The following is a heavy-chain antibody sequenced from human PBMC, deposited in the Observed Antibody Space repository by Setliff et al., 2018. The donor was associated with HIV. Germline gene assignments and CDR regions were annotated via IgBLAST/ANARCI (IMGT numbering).Heavy chain of an antibody. CDR3: ARLVTVVTLNYMDV. Sequence: SETLSLTCAVYGGSFGDNYWNWIRQPPGKGLEWIGEINQDGNINYNPSLKSRVTISVDTSKNQFSLKLSSVTAADTAVYYCARLVTVVTLNYMDVWGKGTTVTVSS. CDR2: INQDGNI. V-gene: IGHV4-34*01. CDR1: GGSFGDNY. D-gene: IGHD2-21*02. J-gene: IGHJ6*03.